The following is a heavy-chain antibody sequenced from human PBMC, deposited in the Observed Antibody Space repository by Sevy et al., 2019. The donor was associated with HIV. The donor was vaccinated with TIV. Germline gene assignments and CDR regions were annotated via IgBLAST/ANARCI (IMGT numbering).Heavy chain of an antibody. CDR2: MNHKSGNT. Sequence: ASVKVSCKASGYTFTSYDINWVRPATGQGLEWMGWMNHKSGNTGYAQKFQGRVTMTSNTSKSTAYMELISLRSEDTAVYYCARGPRGVIITPYGMDVWGQGTTVTVSS. D-gene: IGHD3-10*01. CDR1: GYTFTSYD. CDR3: ARGPRGVIITPYGMDV. J-gene: IGHJ6*02. V-gene: IGHV1-8*01.